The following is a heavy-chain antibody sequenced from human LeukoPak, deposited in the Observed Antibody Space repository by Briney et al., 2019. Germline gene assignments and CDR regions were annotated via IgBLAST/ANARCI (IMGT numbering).Heavy chain of an antibody. Sequence: PSETLSLTCAVYGVSISSDCWSWIRQPPGKGLEWIGYIYYSGSTNYNPSLRSRVTISVDMSKNQFSLNLRSVTASTTPVYYCAGEGEGLDNSGWPYYFDYWGQGTLVTASS. CDR2: IYYSGST. CDR1: GVSISSDC. V-gene: IGHV4-59*01. CDR3: AGEGEGLDNSGWPYYFDY. D-gene: IGHD6-19*01. J-gene: IGHJ4*02.